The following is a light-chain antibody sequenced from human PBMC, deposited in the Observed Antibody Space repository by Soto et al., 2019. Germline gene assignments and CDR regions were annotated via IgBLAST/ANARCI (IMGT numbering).Light chain of an antibody. CDR2: WAS. CDR3: QQYFSTWT. CDR1: QSVLYSSNNKNY. J-gene: IGKJ1*01. Sequence: DIMMTQSPDSLAVSLGERATINCKSSQSVLYSSNNKNYLAWYQQKPGQPPKLFIYWASIRESGVPDRFSGSGSGTDFTLTISSLQAEDVAIYYCQQYFSTWTFGQGTKVEIK. V-gene: IGKV4-1*01.